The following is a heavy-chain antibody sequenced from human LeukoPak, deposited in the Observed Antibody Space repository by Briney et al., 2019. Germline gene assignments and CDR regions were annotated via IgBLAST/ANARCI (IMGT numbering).Heavy chain of an antibody. Sequence: GSSVKVSCKASGGTFSSYATSWVRQAPGQGLEWMGGIIPIFGTANYAQKFQGRVTITTDESTSTAYMELSSLRSEDTAVYYCARELYYYDSSGHFDYWGQGTLVTVSS. V-gene: IGHV1-69*05. CDR3: ARELYYYDSSGHFDY. CDR1: GGTFSSYA. CDR2: IIPIFGTA. D-gene: IGHD3-22*01. J-gene: IGHJ4*02.